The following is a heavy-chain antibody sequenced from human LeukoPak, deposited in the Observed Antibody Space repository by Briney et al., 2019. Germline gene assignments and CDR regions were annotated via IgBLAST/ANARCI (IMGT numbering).Heavy chain of an antibody. CDR1: GFTFSSST. J-gene: IGHJ3*01. Sequence: GESLKISCAASGFTFSSSTMNWVRQAPGKALEWVSSISGSGRLIWYAGSVKGRFTISRDNAANSLFLQMNSLRVEDTAVYYCARDLQTGLAFDVWGQGTVVSVSS. D-gene: IGHD7-27*01. V-gene: IGHV3-21*01. CDR3: ARDLQTGLAFDV. CDR2: ISGSGRLI.